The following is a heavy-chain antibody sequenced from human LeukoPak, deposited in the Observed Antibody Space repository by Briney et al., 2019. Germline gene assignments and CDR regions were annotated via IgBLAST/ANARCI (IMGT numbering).Heavy chain of an antibody. CDR3: ASSYYDILTGYYRADY. V-gene: IGHV4-59*01. D-gene: IGHD3-9*01. CDR2: IYYSGST. J-gene: IGHJ4*02. CDR1: GGSISSYH. Sequence: PSETLSLTCTVSGGSISSYHWSWIRQPPGKGLEWIGYIYYSGSTNYNPSLKSRVTISVDTSKNQFSLKLSSVTAADTAVYYCASSYYDILTGYYRADYWGQGTLVTVSS.